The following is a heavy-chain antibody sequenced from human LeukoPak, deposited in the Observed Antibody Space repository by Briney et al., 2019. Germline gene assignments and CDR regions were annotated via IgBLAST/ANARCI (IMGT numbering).Heavy chain of an antibody. CDR2: ITGSGGSA. V-gene: IGHV3-23*01. D-gene: IGHD6-6*01. J-gene: IGHJ4*02. CDR1: GFTFSSYT. CDR3: AKPVFYTTSSFDY. Sequence: GGSLRLSCAASGFTFSSYTMTWVRQAPGKGLEWVSAITGSGGSAYYADSVKGRFIISRDNSKNMLYLQMNSLRAEDTAVYYCAKPVFYTTSSFDYWGQGTLVTVSS.